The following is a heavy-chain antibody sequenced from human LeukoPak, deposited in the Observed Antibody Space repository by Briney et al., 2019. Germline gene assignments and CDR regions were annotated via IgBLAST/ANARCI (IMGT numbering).Heavy chain of an antibody. CDR1: GGSFSGYY. J-gene: IGHJ3*02. CDR2: INHSGNT. CDR3: ASLYDGSAYPGAFDI. Sequence: SETLSLTCPVYGGSFSGYYWSWIRQPPGKGLEWIGKINHSGNTNYNPSLKSRVTISIDTSKNQFSLQLSSVTAADTALYYCASLYDGSAYPGAFDIWGQGTMVTVSS. D-gene: IGHD3-22*01. V-gene: IGHV4-34*01.